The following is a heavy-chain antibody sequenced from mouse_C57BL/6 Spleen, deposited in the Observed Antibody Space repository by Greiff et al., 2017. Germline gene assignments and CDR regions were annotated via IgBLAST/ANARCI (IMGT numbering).Heavy chain of an antibody. V-gene: IGHV1-50*01. CDR3: GRKGYDPTYEAMDY. Sequence: QVQLQQPGAELVKPGASVKLSCKASGYTFTSYWMQWVKQRPGQGLEWIGEIAPSDSFTNYNQKFKGKATLTVDTSSSPAYMQLSSLTSEDAAVYYCGRKGYDPTYEAMDYWGQGTAVTVSS. D-gene: IGHD2-2*01. CDR1: GYTFTSYW. J-gene: IGHJ4*01. CDR2: IAPSDSFT.